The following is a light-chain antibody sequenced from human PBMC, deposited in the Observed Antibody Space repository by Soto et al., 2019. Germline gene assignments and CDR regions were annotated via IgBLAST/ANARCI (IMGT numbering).Light chain of an antibody. CDR3: SSYAGINNLGV. Sequence: QSALTQPPSASGSPGQSVTISCTGTSSDVGGYKYVSWYQQHPGKAPKLMIFEVNNRPSGVPDRCSGSKSGNTASLTVSGLQDEDEADYYCSSYAGINNLGVFGTGTKLTVL. V-gene: IGLV2-8*01. CDR2: EVN. J-gene: IGLJ1*01. CDR1: SSDVGGYKY.